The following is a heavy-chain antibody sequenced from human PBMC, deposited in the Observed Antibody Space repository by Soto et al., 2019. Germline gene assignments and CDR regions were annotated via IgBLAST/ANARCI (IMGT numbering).Heavy chain of an antibody. CDR2: INPKYGTT. V-gene: IGHV1-46*01. CDR3: ARDSGSFLGSAMDV. J-gene: IGHJ6*02. Sequence: QGQLVQSGAEVKKPGASVKLSCKASGYTFTSYYLHWVRQAPGQGLELMGLINPKYGTTVKAQKLPDRVRMTKDTSKSTVYMDLGSLRSYDTAVYYCARDSGSFLGSAMDVWGQGTTVTVSS. CDR1: GYTFTSYY. D-gene: IGHD1-26*01.